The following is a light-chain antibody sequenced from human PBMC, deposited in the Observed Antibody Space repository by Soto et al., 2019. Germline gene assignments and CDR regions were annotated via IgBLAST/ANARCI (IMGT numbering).Light chain of an antibody. V-gene: IGLV1-44*01. CDR2: RNH. J-gene: IGLJ2*01. CDR3: AAWDDSLRAVV. CDR1: GSNIGTHA. Sequence: QAVVTQSPSESATPGQRVTISCSGSGSNIGTHAVNWYQQVPGTAPTLLIFRNHQRPSGVPDRFSGSKSGTSASLAISGPQSEDEADYYCAAWDDSLRAVVFVGGTKLTAL.